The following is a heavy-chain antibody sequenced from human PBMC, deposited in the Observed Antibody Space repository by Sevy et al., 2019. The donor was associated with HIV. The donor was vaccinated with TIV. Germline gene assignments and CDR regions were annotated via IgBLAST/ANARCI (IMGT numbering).Heavy chain of an antibody. CDR1: GFTFSKYA. V-gene: IGHV3-30*04. CDR3: ATDSFGVIITDYFDY. J-gene: IGHJ4*02. CDR2: ISYDGSNK. D-gene: IGHD3-3*01. Sequence: GESLKISCAASGFTFSKYAMYWVRQAPGKGLGWMAVISYDGSNKQYADSVEGRFTISRDNSKNTLYLQMNSLRAEDTAVYYCATDSFGVIITDYFDYWGQGTLVTVSS.